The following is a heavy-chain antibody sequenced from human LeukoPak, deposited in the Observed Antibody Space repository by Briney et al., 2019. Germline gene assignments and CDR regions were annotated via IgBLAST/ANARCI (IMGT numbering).Heavy chain of an antibody. CDR1: GFTFSTSW. CDR2: IKQDGSEK. V-gene: IGHV3-7*01. Sequence: HTGGSLRLSCAASGFTFSTSWMTWARQAPGKGLEWVANIKQDGSEKYYVDSVKRRFTISRDNAKNSLYLQMNSLRAEDTAVYYCVGQLLWDNWFDPWGQGTLVTVSS. CDR3: VGQLLWDNWFDP. J-gene: IGHJ5*02. D-gene: IGHD2-2*01.